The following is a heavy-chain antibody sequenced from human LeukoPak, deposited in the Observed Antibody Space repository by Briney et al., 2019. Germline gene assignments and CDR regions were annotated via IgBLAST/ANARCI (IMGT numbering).Heavy chain of an antibody. J-gene: IGHJ3*02. D-gene: IGHD2-21*02. CDR1: GYSFTSYW. CDR3: ARRRGDTAGGAFDI. CDR2: IFPGDSDT. Sequence: GESLKISFKGSGYSFTSYWIGWVRQMAGKGLEWMGVIFPGDSDTTYSPSFQGQVTISADRSISTAYLQWSSLKASDTALYFCARRRGDTAGGAFDIWGQGTMVTVSS. V-gene: IGHV5-51*01.